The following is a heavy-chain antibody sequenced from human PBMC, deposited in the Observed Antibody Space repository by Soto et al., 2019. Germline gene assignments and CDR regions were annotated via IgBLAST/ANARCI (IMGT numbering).Heavy chain of an antibody. CDR1: GGSISSYY. CDR2: MSYTGST. CDR3: ARAFSFHWYTYYFAY. V-gene: IGHV4-59*08. Sequence: TSETLSLTCTVSGGSISSYYWSWIRQPPGKGLEWIGYMSYTGSTNYSPSLKSRVTMSVDTSKNQFSLKLNSVTAADTAMYYCARAFSFHWYTYYFAYWVQGPLVTVSS. J-gene: IGHJ4*02. D-gene: IGHD6-13*01.